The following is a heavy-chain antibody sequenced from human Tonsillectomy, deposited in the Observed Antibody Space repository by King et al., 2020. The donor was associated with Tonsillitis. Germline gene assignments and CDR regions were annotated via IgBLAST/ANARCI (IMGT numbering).Heavy chain of an antibody. CDR1: GGAFSNYA. D-gene: IGHD2/OR15-2a*01. V-gene: IGHV1-69*12. CDR2: IIPLFGTA. J-gene: IGHJ4*02. Sequence: QLVQSGAEVKKPGSSVKVSCKASGGAFSNYAISWVRQAPGQGLEWMGGIIPLFGTANYAETFQGRVTITADESTSTAYMELSSLRSEDTAIFYCARGPVERTSIGAFFDSWGQGTLVTVSS. CDR3: ARGPVERTSIGAFFDS.